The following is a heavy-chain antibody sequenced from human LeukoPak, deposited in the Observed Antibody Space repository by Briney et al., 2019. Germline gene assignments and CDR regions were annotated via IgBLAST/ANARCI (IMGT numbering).Heavy chain of an antibody. D-gene: IGHD3-10*01. J-gene: IGHJ6*02. V-gene: IGHV4-34*01. Sequence: PSETLSLTCAVYGGSFSGYYWSWIRQPPGKGLEWIGEINHSGSTNYNPSLKSRVTISVDTSKNQFSLKLSSVTAADTAVYYCARGPRRLWFGRPSYYYYGMDVWGQGTTVTVSS. CDR1: GGSFSGYY. CDR3: ARGPRRLWFGRPSYYYYGMDV. CDR2: INHSGST.